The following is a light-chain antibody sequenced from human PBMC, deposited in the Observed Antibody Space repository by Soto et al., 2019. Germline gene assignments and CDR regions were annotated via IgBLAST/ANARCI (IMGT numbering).Light chain of an antibody. J-gene: IGKJ1*01. Sequence: GDRVTITCRARQSISSWLAWYQRKPGKAPKFLIYDASNLESGVPSRFSGSGSGTEFTLTISSLQPDDFATYYCQQYSSYWTFGQGTKVDIK. CDR3: QQYSSYWT. CDR1: QSISSW. V-gene: IGKV1-5*01. CDR2: DAS.